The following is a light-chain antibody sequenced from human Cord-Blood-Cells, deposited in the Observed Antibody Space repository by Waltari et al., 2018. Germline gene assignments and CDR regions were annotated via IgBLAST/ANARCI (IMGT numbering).Light chain of an antibody. CDR2: DDS. CDR3: QVWDSSSDHKV. Sequence: SYVLTQPPSVAVAPGKTARITCWGNNIGSKSVPWYQPKPGQAPVLVVYDDSDRHSGIPERFSGSNSGNTATLTISRVEAGDEADYYCQVWDSSSDHKVFGGGTKLTVL. CDR1: NIGSKS. V-gene: IGLV3-21*03. J-gene: IGLJ3*02.